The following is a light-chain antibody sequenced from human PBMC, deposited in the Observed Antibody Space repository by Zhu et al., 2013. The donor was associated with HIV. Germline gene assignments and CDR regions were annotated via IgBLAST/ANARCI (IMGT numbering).Light chain of an antibody. CDR1: QTVRNN. CDR3: QQRSDWPRS. V-gene: IGKV3-11*01. J-gene: IGKJ2*04. Sequence: EVVLTQSPDTLSLSPGQRATLSCRASQTVRNNYIAWYQQKPGQAPRLLIYGASYRATGIPARFSGSGSGSDFTLTISGLEPEDFAVYYCQQRSDWPRSFGQGTKLEIK. CDR2: GAS.